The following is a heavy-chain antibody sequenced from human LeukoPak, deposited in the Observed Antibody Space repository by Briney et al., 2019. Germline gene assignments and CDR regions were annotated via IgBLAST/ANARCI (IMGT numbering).Heavy chain of an antibody. CDR3: ARDLGYCSGGSCRIFDY. Sequence: SVNVSCKASGGTFSSYAISWVRQAPAQGLEWMGRIIPIFGTANYAQKFQGRVTITTDESTSTAYMELSSLKSEDTAVYYCARDLGYCSGGSCRIFDYWGQGTLVTVSS. CDR2: IIPIFGTA. V-gene: IGHV1-69*05. CDR1: GGTFSSYA. D-gene: IGHD2-15*01. J-gene: IGHJ4*02.